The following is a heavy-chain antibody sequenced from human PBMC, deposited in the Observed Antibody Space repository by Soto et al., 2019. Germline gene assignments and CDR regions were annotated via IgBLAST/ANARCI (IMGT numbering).Heavy chain of an antibody. CDR1: GYTLTSYG. J-gene: IGHJ4*02. Sequence: ASVKVSCKASGYTLTSYGISWVRQAPGQGLEWMGWISAYNGNTNYAQKLQGRVTMTTDTSTSTAYMELRSLRSDDTAVYYCARSGSAMYVTEYYFDYWGQGTLVTVYS. CDR2: ISAYNGNT. CDR3: ARSGSAMYVTEYYFDY. V-gene: IGHV1-18*01. D-gene: IGHD2-2*01.